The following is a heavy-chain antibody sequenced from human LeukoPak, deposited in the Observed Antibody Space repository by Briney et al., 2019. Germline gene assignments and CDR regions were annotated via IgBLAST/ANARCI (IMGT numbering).Heavy chain of an antibody. J-gene: IGHJ4*02. CDR3: ARWSMVRGVIITHLFDY. V-gene: IGHV3-7*03. Sequence: GGPLRLSCAASGFTFSSYWMSWVRQAPGKGLEWVANIKQDGSEKYYVDSVKGRFTISRDNAKNSLYLQMNSLRAEDTAVYYCARWSMVRGVIITHLFDYWGQGTLVTVSS. CDR2: IKQDGSEK. D-gene: IGHD3-10*01. CDR1: GFTFSSYW.